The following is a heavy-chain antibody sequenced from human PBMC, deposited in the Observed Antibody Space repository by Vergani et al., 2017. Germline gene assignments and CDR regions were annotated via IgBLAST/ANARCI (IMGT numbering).Heavy chain of an antibody. V-gene: IGHV4-34*11. CDR2: IYYSGST. CDR1: GGSFSSYY. J-gene: IGHJ5*02. D-gene: IGHD2-2*02. Sequence: QVQLQQWGAGLLKPSETLSLTCAVYGGSFSSYYWSWIRQPPGKGLEWIGYIYYSGSTNYNPSLKSRVTISVDTSKNQFSLKLSSVTAADTAVYYCARGDIVVVPAAIRRNWFDPWGQGTLVTVSS. CDR3: ARGDIVVVPAAIRRNWFDP.